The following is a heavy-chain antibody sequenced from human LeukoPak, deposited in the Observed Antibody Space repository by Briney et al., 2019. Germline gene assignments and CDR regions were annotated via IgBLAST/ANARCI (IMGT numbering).Heavy chain of an antibody. J-gene: IGHJ6*02. CDR2: IYHSGST. V-gene: IGHV4-30-2*01. Sequence: PSETLSLTCAVSGGSISSGGYSWSWIRQPPGKGLEWIGYIYHSGSTYYNPSLESRVTISVDRSKNQFSLKLSSVTAADTAVYYCARVTLGYYYYGMDVWGQGTTVTVSS. CDR3: ARVTLGYYYYGMDV. CDR1: GGSISSGGYS.